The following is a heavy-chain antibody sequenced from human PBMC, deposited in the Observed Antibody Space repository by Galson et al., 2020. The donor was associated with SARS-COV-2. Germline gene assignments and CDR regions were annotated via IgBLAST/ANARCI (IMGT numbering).Heavy chain of an antibody. J-gene: IGHJ4*02. V-gene: IGHV3-30*18. Sequence: GESLKISCAASGFTFSSHGMHWVRQAPGKGLEWVAVISYDGSNVYHAASVKGRFTISRDSSKNTLYLQMSSLTTEDTAVYFCAKEWFGDLLDFRNERYFDSWGQGTLVTVSS. D-gene: IGHD3-10*01. CDR3: AKEWFGDLLDFRNERYFDS. CDR1: GFTFSSHG. CDR2: ISYDGSNV.